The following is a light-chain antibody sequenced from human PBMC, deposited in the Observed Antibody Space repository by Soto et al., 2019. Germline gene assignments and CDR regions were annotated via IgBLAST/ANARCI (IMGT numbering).Light chain of an antibody. CDR1: SSNIGADYD. CDR2: GNN. J-gene: IGLJ2*01. CDR3: QSYDSSLSGVV. Sequence: QSALTQPPSVSGAPGQRVTLVCSGSSSNIGADYDVQWYQQLPGTAPKLIIFGNNNRPSGVPDRFSGSKSGTSATLAITGLQAEDEADYYCQSYDSSLSGVVFGGGTKLTVL. V-gene: IGLV1-40*01.